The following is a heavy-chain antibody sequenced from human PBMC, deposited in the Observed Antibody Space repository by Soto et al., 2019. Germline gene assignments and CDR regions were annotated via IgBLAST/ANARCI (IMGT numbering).Heavy chain of an antibody. J-gene: IGHJ4*02. CDR1: GGTFSSYT. Sequence: SVKVSCKASGGTFSSYTISWVRQAPGQGLEWMGRIIPILGIANYAQKFQGRVTITADKSTSTAYMELSSLRSEDTAVYYCARVSYDYGDYGRSGDDYWGQGTLVTVSS. CDR3: ARVSYDYGDYGRSGDDY. D-gene: IGHD4-17*01. V-gene: IGHV1-69*02. CDR2: IIPILGIA.